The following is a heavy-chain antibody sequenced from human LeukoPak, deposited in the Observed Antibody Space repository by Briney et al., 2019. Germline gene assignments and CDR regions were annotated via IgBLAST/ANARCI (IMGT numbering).Heavy chain of an antibody. D-gene: IGHD3-22*01. V-gene: IGHV3-43D*03. Sequence: PGGSLRLSCAASGFTFDDYAMHWVRQAPGKGLEWVSLISWDGGSTYYADSVKGRFTISRDNSKNSLYLQMNSLRAEDTALYYCAKDPGSSGRYYYYMDVWGKGTTVTVSS. CDR1: GFTFDDYA. CDR3: AKDPGSSGRYYYYMDV. CDR2: ISWDGGST. J-gene: IGHJ6*03.